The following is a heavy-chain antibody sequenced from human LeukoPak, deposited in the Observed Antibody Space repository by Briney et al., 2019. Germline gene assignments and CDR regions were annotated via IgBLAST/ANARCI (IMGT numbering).Heavy chain of an antibody. CDR2: INPSGGST. V-gene: IGHV1-46*01. CDR1: GYTFTSYY. CDR3: ARTYRSPQSIQLWPRRFDY. D-gene: IGHD5-18*01. Sequence: ASVKVSCKASGYTFTSYYMHWVRQAPGQGLEWMGIINPSGGSTSYAQKFQGRVTMTRDTSTSTVYMELSSLRSEDTAVYYCARTYRSPQSIQLWPRRFDYWGQGTLVTVSS. J-gene: IGHJ4*02.